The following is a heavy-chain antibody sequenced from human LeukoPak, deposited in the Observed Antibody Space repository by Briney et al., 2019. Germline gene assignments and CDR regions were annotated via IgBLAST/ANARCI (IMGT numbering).Heavy chain of an antibody. D-gene: IGHD3-22*01. Sequence: GGSLRLSCAASGFTVSSNYMSWVRQAPGKGLEWVSVIYSGGSTYYADSVKGRFTISRDNSKNTLYLQMNSLRAEDTAVYYCARDGFSSGYPYDAFDIWGQGTMVNVSS. CDR1: GFTVSSNY. CDR3: ARDGFSSGYPYDAFDI. CDR2: IYSGGST. V-gene: IGHV3-53*01. J-gene: IGHJ3*02.